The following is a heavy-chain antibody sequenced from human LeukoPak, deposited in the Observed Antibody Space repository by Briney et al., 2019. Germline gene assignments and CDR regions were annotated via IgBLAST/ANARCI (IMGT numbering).Heavy chain of an antibody. Sequence: GGSLRLSCAASGFTFSSYAMTWVRQAPGKGLEWVSAISGSGGSTYYADSVKGRFTTSRDNSKNTLYLQMNSLRAEDTAVYYCAKGSTAITLFDYWGQGTLVSVSS. CDR3: AKGSTAITLFDY. V-gene: IGHV3-23*01. J-gene: IGHJ4*02. D-gene: IGHD2-21*02. CDR1: GFTFSSYA. CDR2: ISGSGGST.